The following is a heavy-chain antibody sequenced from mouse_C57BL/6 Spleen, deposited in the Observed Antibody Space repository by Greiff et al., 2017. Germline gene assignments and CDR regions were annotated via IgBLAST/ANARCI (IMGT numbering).Heavy chain of an antibody. V-gene: IGHV5-6*01. Sequence: EVQVVESGGDLVKPGGSLKLSCAASGFTFSSYGMSWVRQTPDKRLEWVATISSGGSYTYYPDSVKGRFTISRDNAKNTLYLQMSSLKSEDTAMYYCARGGTTVVAKDYAMDYWGQGTSVTVSS. CDR3: ARGGTTVVAKDYAMDY. CDR1: GFTFSSYG. J-gene: IGHJ4*01. CDR2: ISSGGSYT. D-gene: IGHD1-1*01.